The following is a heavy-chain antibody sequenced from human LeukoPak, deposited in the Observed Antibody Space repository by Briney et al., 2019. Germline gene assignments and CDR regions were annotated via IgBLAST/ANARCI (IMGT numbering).Heavy chain of an antibody. V-gene: IGHV1-18*01. CDR2: ISGYNDNT. Sequence: ASVKVSCKASGYTFTNYGISWVRQAPGRGLEWMGWISGYNDNTNYAQNLQVRVAMTTDTSTSTAYMELRSLRSDDTAVYYCVRDRRVTYDILNGFSYWGQGTLVTVSS. J-gene: IGHJ4*02. D-gene: IGHD3-16*01. CDR1: GYTFTNYG. CDR3: VRDRRVTYDILNGFSY.